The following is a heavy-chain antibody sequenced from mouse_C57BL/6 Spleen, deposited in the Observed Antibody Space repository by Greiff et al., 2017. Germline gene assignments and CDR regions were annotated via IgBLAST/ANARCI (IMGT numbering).Heavy chain of an antibody. Sequence: EVQLQQSGAELVRPGASVKLSCTASGFNIKDYYMHWVKQRPEQGLEWIGRIDPEDGDTEYAPKFQGKATMTADTSSNTAYLQLSSLTSEDTAVYYCTIIYYYGSSYDDYAMDYWGQGTSVTVSS. D-gene: IGHD1-1*01. CDR2: IDPEDGDT. CDR1: GFNIKDYY. J-gene: IGHJ4*01. CDR3: TIIYYYGSSYDDYAMDY. V-gene: IGHV14-1*01.